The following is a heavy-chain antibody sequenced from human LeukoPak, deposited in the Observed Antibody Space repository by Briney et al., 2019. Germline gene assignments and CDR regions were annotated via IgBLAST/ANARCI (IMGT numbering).Heavy chain of an antibody. CDR2: IYASGSS. D-gene: IGHD3-3*01. V-gene: IGHV4-4*07. Sequence: PSETLSLTCNVSGGSISSSYWSWIRQPAGKGLEWIGRIYASGSSNYNPSLKSRVTMSVDTSKNQFSLKLSSVTAADTAVYYCAREVGVNHYFDYWGQGTLVTVSS. CDR3: AREVGVNHYFDY. J-gene: IGHJ4*02. CDR1: GGSISSSY.